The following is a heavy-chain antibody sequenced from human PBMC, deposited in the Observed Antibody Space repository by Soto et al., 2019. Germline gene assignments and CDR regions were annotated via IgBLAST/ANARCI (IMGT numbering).Heavy chain of an antibody. J-gene: IGHJ4*02. D-gene: IGHD2-2*01. CDR2: ISYDGSNK. V-gene: IGHV3-30*03. CDR3: ATCSSTSCYHFDY. Sequence: QVQLVESGGGVVQPGRSLRLSCAASGFTFSSYGMHWVRQAPGTGLEWVAVISYDGSNKYYADSVKGRFTISRDNSKNTLYLQMNSLRAEDTAVYYCATCSSTSCYHFDYWGQGTLVTVSS. CDR1: GFTFSSYG.